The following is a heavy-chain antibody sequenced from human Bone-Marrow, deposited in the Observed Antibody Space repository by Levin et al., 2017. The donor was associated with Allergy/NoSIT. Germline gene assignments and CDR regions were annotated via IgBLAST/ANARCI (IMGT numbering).Heavy chain of an antibody. CDR2: ISSSSSYI. D-gene: IGHD6-19*01. V-gene: IGHV3-21*01. Sequence: GESLKISCAASGFTFSSYSMNWVRQAPGKGLEWVSSISSSSSYIYYADSVKGRFTISRDNAKNSLYLQMNSLRAEDTAVYYCARDGSGWYANAFDIWGQGTMVTVSS. CDR3: ARDGSGWYANAFDI. J-gene: IGHJ3*02. CDR1: GFTFSSYS.